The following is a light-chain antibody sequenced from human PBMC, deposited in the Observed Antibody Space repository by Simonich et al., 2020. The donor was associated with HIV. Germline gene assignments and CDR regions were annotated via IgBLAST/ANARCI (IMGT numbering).Light chain of an antibody. CDR3: QQYYITPYT. CDR2: WAT. J-gene: IGKJ2*01. V-gene: IGKV4-1*01. Sequence: DIVMTQSPDSLAVSLGEMATIDCKSSQSLLYSSNNTNYLAWYQQKPRQPPKLLRYWATTRQSGVPDRFSGSGSGTDFTLTISSLQAEDVAVYYCQQYYITPYTFGQGTKLEIQ. CDR1: QSLLYSSNNTNY.